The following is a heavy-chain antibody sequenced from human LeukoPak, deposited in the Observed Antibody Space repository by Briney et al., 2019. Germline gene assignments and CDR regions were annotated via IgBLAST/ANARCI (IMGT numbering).Heavy chain of an antibody. CDR2: MKQDASEG. J-gene: IGHJ4*02. CDR1: GFTFAGYW. D-gene: IGHD1-26*01. Sequence: GGSLRLSCAASGFTFAGYWISWVRQAPGKGLEWVANMKQDASEGYYVDSVKGRFTISRDNAKNSLYLQMNSLRAEDTAVYYCVRDRGRASVDYWGQGTLVTVSS. V-gene: IGHV3-7*01. CDR3: VRDRGRASVDY.